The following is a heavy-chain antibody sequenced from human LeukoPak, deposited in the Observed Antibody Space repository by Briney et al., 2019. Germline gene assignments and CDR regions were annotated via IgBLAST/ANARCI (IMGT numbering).Heavy chain of an antibody. V-gene: IGHV3-23*01. CDR2: ISGSGGST. Sequence: GGSLRLSCAASGFAFSKYEMNWVRQAPGKGGEGVSYISGSGGSTYYADSVKGRFTISRDNSKNALYLQMNRLRAEDTAVYYCAKDRGWGYSYGAPDYWGQGTLVTVSS. J-gene: IGHJ4*02. CDR3: AKDRGWGYSYGAPDY. CDR1: GFAFSKYE. D-gene: IGHD5-18*01.